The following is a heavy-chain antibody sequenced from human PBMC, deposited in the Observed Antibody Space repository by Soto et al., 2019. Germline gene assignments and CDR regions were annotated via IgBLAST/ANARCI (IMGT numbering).Heavy chain of an antibody. CDR1: DGSISSSSYY. J-gene: IGHJ3*02. D-gene: IGHD3-22*01. Sequence: TSETLSLTCTVSDGSISSSSYYWGWIRQPPGKGLEWIGSIYYSGSTYYNPSLKSRVTISVDTSKNQFSLKLSSVTAADTAVYYCARQLLRGYYDTSGPDAFDIWGQGTMVTVSS. V-gene: IGHV4-39*01. CDR2: IYYSGST. CDR3: ARQLLRGYYDTSGPDAFDI.